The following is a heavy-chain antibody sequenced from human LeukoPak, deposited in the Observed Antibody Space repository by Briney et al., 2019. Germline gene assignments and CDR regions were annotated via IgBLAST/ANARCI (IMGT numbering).Heavy chain of an antibody. D-gene: IGHD3-9*01. CDR2: INHSGST. V-gene: IGHV4-34*01. Sequence: PSETLSLTCAVSGGSFSGYYWSWIRQPPGKGLEWIGEINHSGSTNYNPSLKSRVTISVDTSKNQFSLKLSSVTAADTAVYYCARTNKYYDILTGYPGRYYFDYWGQGTLVTVSS. J-gene: IGHJ4*02. CDR1: GGSFSGYY. CDR3: ARTNKYYDILTGYPGRYYFDY.